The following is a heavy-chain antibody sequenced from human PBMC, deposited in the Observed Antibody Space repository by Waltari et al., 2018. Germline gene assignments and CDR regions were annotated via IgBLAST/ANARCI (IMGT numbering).Heavy chain of an antibody. V-gene: IGHV4-34*01. D-gene: IGHD3-10*01. CDR3: ARHWGVRGRNWFDP. J-gene: IGHJ5*02. Sequence: QVQLQQWGAGLLKPSETLSLPCAVYGGSFSGYYWAWIRQPPGKGLEWIGEINHSGSTNYNPSLKSRVTISVDTSKNQFSLKLSSVTAADTAVYYCARHWGVRGRNWFDPWGQGTLVTVSS. CDR1: GGSFSGYY. CDR2: INHSGST.